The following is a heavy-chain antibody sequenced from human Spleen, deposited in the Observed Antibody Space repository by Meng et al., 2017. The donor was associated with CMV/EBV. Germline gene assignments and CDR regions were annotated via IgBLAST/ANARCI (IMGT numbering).Heavy chain of an antibody. J-gene: IGHJ3*02. V-gene: IGHV3-23*01. D-gene: IGHD2/OR15-2a*01. CDR3: ARVHTFGLCAFDI. Sequence: GGSLRLSCAASGFTFSSYAMSWVRQAPGKGLEWVSAISGSGGTIYYADSVKGRFTISRDNAKNSLYLQMNSLRAEDTAVYFCARVHTFGLCAFDIWGQGTMVTVSS. CDR1: GFTFSSYA. CDR2: ISGSGGTI.